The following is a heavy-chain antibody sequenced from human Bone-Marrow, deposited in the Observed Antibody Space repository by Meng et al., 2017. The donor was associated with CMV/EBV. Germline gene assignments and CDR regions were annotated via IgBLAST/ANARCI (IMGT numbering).Heavy chain of an antibody. CDR3: AKDKGVYCSSTSCSDLDY. CDR2: ISGSGGST. D-gene: IGHD2-2*01. V-gene: IGHV3-23*01. J-gene: IGHJ4*02. CDR1: GFTFSSYA. Sequence: GESLKISCAASGFTFSSYAMSWVRQAPGKGPEWVSAISGSGGSTYYADSVKGRFTISRDNSKNTLYLQMNSLRAEDTAVYYCAKDKGVYCSSTSCSDLDYWDQGTLVTFSS.